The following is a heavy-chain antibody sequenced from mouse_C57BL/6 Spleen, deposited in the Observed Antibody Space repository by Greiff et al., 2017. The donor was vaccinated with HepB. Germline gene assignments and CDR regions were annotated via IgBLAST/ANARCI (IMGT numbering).Heavy chain of an antibody. V-gene: IGHV1-72*01. D-gene: IGHD2-5*01. CDR1: GYTFTSYW. J-gene: IGHJ4*01. Sequence: QVQLQQPGAELVKPGASVKLSCKASGYTFTSYWMHWVKQRPGRGLEWIGRIDPNSGGTKYNEKFKSKATLTVDKPSSTAYMQLSSLTSEDSAVYYCAKDYSNYRDTFYAMDYWGQGTSVTVSS. CDR3: AKDYSNYRDTFYAMDY. CDR2: IDPNSGGT.